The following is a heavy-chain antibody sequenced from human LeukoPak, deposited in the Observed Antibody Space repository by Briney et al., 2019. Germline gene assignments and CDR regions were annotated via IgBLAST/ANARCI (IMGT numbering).Heavy chain of an antibody. D-gene: IGHD1-1*01. CDR2: ITSSSSHI. J-gene: IGHJ4*02. CDR1: GFTFSTYS. CDR3: ARTWKYYFDN. V-gene: IGHV3-21*01. Sequence: PGGSLRLSRAATGFTFSTYSMNWVRQAPGKGLEWVSSITSSSSHIYYADSVKGRFTISRDNAKNSLFLQMNSLRADDTAVYYCARTWKYYFDNWGQGTLVTVSS.